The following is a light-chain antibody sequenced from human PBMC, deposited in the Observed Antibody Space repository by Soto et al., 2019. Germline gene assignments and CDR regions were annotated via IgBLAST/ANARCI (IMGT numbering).Light chain of an antibody. CDR3: QQYYTSPRWT. Sequence: DIVMTQSPDSLAVSLSERATISCKSSQTVLFSSNNKNYVAWYQQKPGQPPKLLIYSASTRESGVPDRFSGSGSGTDFTLTISSLQAADVAIYYCQQYYTSPRWTFGQGTKVDIK. V-gene: IGKV4-1*01. CDR1: QTVLFSSNNKNY. J-gene: IGKJ1*01. CDR2: SAS.